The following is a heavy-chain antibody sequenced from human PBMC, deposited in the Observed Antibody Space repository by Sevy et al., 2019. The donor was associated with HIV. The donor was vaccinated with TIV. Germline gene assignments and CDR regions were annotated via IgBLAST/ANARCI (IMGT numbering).Heavy chain of an antibody. D-gene: IGHD2-21*02. J-gene: IGHJ4*02. V-gene: IGHV3-53*01. CDR2: IYSGGST. Sequence: GGSLRLSCAASEFTVSSNYMSWVRQAPGKGLEWVSVIYSGGSTYYADSVKGRFTISRDNSKNTLYLQMNSLRAEDTAVYYCARSRYCGGDCYFDYWGQGTLVTVSS. CDR3: ARSRYCGGDCYFDY. CDR1: EFTVSSNY.